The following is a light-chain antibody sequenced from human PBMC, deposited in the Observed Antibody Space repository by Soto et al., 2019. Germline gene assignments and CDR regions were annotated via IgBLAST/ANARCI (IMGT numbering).Light chain of an antibody. CDR1: QSISDT. CDR2: DAS. J-gene: IGKJ5*01. V-gene: IGKV3-15*01. CDR3: QKYNSWPPIT. Sequence: EIVMTQSPATLSVSPGGRATLSCRASQSISDTLAWYQQKPGQAPRLLIYDASTRATGIPDRFSGGGSGTEFTLTISSLQSEDFVVYYCQKYNSWPPITFGQGTRMAIK.